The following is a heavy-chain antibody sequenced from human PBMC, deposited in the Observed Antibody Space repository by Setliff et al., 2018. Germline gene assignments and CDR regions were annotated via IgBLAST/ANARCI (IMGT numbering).Heavy chain of an antibody. D-gene: IGHD2-8*01. V-gene: IGHV1-18*01. CDR2: IGVYSGNT. Sequence: ASVKVSYKASGYTFTESIVSWVRQAPGQGLEWLGWIGVYSGNTYTAQRFQGRVTMTTDTSTNMAYLELRGLRSDDTAVYYCLRLVRYCSRTSCQRTSGDEVWGQGTLVTVSS. CDR3: LRLVRYCSRTSCQRTSGDEV. CDR1: GYTFTESI. J-gene: IGHJ4*02.